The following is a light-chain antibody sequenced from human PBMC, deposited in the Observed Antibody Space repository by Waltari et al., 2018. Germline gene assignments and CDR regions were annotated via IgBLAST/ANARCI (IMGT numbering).Light chain of an antibody. V-gene: IGLV2-14*03. CDR3: ASYTADSTYV. Sequence: HSALTQPASVSGSPGQSITISCTGTRSDVGGYDFVSWYRQHPGKAPKVIIFDVTQRPSGISDRSSGSKSGNTASLTISGLQADYEADYYCASYTADSTYVFGSGTTVTV. CDR1: RSDVGGYDF. J-gene: IGLJ1*01. CDR2: DVT.